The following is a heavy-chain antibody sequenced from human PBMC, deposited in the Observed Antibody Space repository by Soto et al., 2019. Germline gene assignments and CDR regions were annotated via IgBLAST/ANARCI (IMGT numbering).Heavy chain of an antibody. Sequence: PGGSLRLSCAASGLICSSYDMSWVRQAPGKGLEWVSTILVDGRTFYVDSVKGRFTISRDSSQNTVYLQMNSLTAGDTALYYCAKATATGGGAFDICGQGTMVTVS. CDR1: GLICSSYD. J-gene: IGHJ3*02. V-gene: IGHV3-23*01. CDR2: ILVDGRT. CDR3: AKATATGGGAFDI. D-gene: IGHD2-8*02.